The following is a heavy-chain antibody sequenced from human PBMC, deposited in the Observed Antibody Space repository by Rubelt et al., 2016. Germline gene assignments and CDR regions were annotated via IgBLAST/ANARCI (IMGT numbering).Heavy chain of an antibody. CDR3: VRGPNFGAFADVFDC. CDR2: ISSSSSYI. V-gene: IGHV3-21*01. D-gene: IGHD4-17*01. CDR1: GFTFSTYS. Sequence: EVQLLESGGGLVQPGGSLRLSCAASGFTFSTYSMNWVRQAPGKGLEWVSSISSSSSYIYYADSVKGRFTIHKANAKNSLSLQMDRLRGEDTALYVCVRGPNFGAFADVFDCWGRGTLVTVSS. J-gene: IGHJ4*02.